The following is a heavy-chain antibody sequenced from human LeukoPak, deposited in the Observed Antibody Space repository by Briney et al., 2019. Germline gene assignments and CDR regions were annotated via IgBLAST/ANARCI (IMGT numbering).Heavy chain of an antibody. CDR1: GFTFSSYW. CDR2: INHNGNVN. Sequence: GGSLRLSCAASGFTFSSYWMNWARQAPGKGLEWVASINHNGNVNYYVDSVRGRFTISRDNAKNSLFLQMNSLRAEDTAVYYCARGPLIAAAGTWWGQGTLVTVSS. J-gene: IGHJ4*02. V-gene: IGHV3-7*03. D-gene: IGHD6-13*01. CDR3: ARGPLIAAAGTW.